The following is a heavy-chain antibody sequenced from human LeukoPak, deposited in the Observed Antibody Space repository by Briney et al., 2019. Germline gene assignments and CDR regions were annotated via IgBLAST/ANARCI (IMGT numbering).Heavy chain of an antibody. CDR2: IIPIFGTA. D-gene: IGHD5-24*01. Sequence: SVKVSCKACGGTFSSYAISWVRQAPGQGLEWMGRIIPIFGTANYAQKFQGRVTITTDESTSTAYMELRSLRFEDTAVYYCARVRRDGYNQNYFDYWGQGTLVTFSS. CDR1: GGTFSSYA. J-gene: IGHJ4*02. CDR3: ARVRRDGYNQNYFDY. V-gene: IGHV1-69*05.